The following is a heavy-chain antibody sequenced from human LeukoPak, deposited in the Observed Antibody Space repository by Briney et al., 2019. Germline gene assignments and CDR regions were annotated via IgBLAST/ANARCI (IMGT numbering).Heavy chain of an antibody. D-gene: IGHD2-2*03. CDR3: ARTIFGGYCSSTSCYAGGYFDY. CDR2: ISSSSSYI. J-gene: IGHJ4*02. V-gene: IGHV3-21*01. CDR1: GFTFSNYN. Sequence: GGSLSLSCAASGFTFSNYNMNWVRRAPGKGLEWVSSISSSSSYIYYADSVKGRFTISRDNAENSLYLQMNSLRAEDTAVYYCARTIFGGYCSSTSCYAGGYFDYWGQGTLVIVSS.